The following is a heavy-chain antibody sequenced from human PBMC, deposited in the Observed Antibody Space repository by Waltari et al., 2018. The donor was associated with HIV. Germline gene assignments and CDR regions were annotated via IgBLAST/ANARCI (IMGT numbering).Heavy chain of an antibody. CDR1: GYTFTSPGYY. Sequence: QVQLVQSGAEVKKPGASVKVSCKASGYTFTSPGYYVHWVRQAPGQGLEVMGWVNPNSGGTVYAQNFQGRVTMTRDTSISTAYMELSRLRSDDTAIYYCAVPWGMTEPTDYWGQGTLVTVSS. CDR2: VNPNSGGT. CDR3: AVPWGMTEPTDY. J-gene: IGHJ4*02. D-gene: IGHD3-16*01. V-gene: IGHV1-2*02.